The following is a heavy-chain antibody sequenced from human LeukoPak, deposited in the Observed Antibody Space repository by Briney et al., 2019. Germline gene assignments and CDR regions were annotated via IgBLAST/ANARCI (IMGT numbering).Heavy chain of an antibody. Sequence: SETLSLTCAVYGGSFSGYYWSWIRQPPGKGREWIGEINHSGSTNYNPSLKSRVTISVDTSKNQFSLKLSSVTAADTAVYYCARLGYCSGGSCYRKSYYYGMDVWGQGTTVTVSS. CDR1: GGSFSGYY. D-gene: IGHD2-15*01. J-gene: IGHJ6*02. V-gene: IGHV4-34*01. CDR2: INHSGST. CDR3: ARLGYCSGGSCYRKSYYYGMDV.